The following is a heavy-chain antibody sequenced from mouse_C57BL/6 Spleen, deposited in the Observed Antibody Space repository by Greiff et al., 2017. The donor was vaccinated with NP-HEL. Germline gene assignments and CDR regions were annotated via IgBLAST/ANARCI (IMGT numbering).Heavy chain of an antibody. CDR3: ARGYDGYSYYAMDY. CDR1: GYTFTTYP. CDR2: FHPYNDDT. J-gene: IGHJ4*01. D-gene: IGHD2-3*01. V-gene: IGHV1-47*01. Sequence: QVHVKQSGAELVKPGASVKMSCKASGYTFTTYPIEWMKQNHGKSLEWIGNFHPYNDDTKYNEKFKGKATLTVEKSSSTVYLELSRLTSDDSAVYYCARGYDGYSYYAMDYWGQGTSVTVSS.